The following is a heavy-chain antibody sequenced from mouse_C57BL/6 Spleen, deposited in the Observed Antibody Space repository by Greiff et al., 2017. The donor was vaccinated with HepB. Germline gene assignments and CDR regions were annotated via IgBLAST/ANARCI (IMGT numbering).Heavy chain of an antibody. J-gene: IGHJ1*03. CDR1: GYAFSSYW. V-gene: IGHV1-80*01. CDR2: IYPGDGDT. Sequence: QVQLKESGAELVKPGASVKISCKASGYAFSSYWMNWVKQRPGKGLEWIGQIYPGDGDTNYNGKFKGKATLTADKSSSTAYMQLSSLTSEDSAVYFCARGLGTTVVATDWYFDVWGTGTTVTVSS. D-gene: IGHD1-1*01. CDR3: ARGLGTTVVATDWYFDV.